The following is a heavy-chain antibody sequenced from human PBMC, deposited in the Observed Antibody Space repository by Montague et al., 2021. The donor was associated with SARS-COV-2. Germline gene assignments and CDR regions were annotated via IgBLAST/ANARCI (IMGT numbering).Heavy chain of an antibody. J-gene: IGHJ6*02. CDR2: IDWDGDK. CDR1: GFSLSTSGMC. CDR3: ARGPSDTYYYNGMDV. Sequence: PAPVKPTQTLTLTCTFSGFSLSTSGMCMTWIRQPPGKALEWLARIDWDGDKYYNTSLKSRLTISKDTSKNLVVLTMTNMDPVDTATYYCARGPSDTYYYNGMDVWGRGTTVTVSS. V-gene: IGHV2-70*11.